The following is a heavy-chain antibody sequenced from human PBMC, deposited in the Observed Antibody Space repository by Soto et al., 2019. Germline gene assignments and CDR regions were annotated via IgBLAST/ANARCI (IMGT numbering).Heavy chain of an antibody. D-gene: IGHD6-19*01. Sequence: ASVKVSCKSSGYTFTRYYIHWVRQAPGQGLEWMGLLNPTTGNTMYAQNIQGRVTLTSDTSTSTGYMELSSMTSEDTAVYYCARDTSGWTWVDVWGQGTTVTVSS. CDR2: LNPTTGNT. CDR1: GYTFTRYY. CDR3: ARDTSGWTWVDV. J-gene: IGHJ6*02. V-gene: IGHV1-46*01.